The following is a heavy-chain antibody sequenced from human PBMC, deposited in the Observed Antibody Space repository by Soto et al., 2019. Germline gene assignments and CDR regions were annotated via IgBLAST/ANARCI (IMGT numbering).Heavy chain of an antibody. CDR2: IRSKANSYAT. CDR1: GFTFSGSA. D-gene: IGHD6-19*01. V-gene: IGHV3-73*01. CDR3: TRRGNSSGWNDY. J-gene: IGHJ4*02. Sequence: EVQLVESGGGLVQPGGFLKLSCAASGFTFSGSAMHWVRQASGKGLEWVGRIRSKANSYATAYAASVKGRFTISRDDSKNTAYLQMNSLKTEDTAVYYCTRRGNSSGWNDYWGQGTLVTVSS.